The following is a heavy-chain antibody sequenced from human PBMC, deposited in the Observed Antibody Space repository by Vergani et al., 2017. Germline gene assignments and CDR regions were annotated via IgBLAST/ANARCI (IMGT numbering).Heavy chain of an antibody. CDR1: GYTFTSYG. V-gene: IGHV1-18*04. D-gene: IGHD2-2*01. CDR2: ISAYNGNT. Sequence: QVQLVQSGAEVKKPGASVKVSCKASGYTFTSYGISWVRQAPGQGLEWMGWISAYNGNTYYAQKLQGRVTMTTDTSTSTAYMELRSLRSDDTAVYYCARYPYIVVVPAAPYYYYYYGMDVWGQGTTVTVSS. CDR3: ARYPYIVVVPAAPYYYYYYGMDV. J-gene: IGHJ6*02.